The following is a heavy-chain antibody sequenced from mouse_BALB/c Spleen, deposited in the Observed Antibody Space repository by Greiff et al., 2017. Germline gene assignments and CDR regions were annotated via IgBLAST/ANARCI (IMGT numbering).Heavy chain of an antibody. J-gene: IGHJ4*01. D-gene: IGHD2-1*01. V-gene: IGHV3-6*02. Sequence: DVKLVESGPGLVKPSQSLSLTCSVTGYSITSGYYWNWIRQFPGNKLEWMGYISYDGSNNYNPSLKNRISITRDTSKNQFFLKLNSVTTEDTATYYCARPFYYGNYGYAMDYWGQGTSVTVSS. CDR2: ISYDGSN. CDR1: GYSITSGYY. CDR3: ARPFYYGNYGYAMDY.